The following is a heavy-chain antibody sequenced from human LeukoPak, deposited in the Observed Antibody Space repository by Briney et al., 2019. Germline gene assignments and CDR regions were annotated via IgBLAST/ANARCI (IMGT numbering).Heavy chain of an antibody. D-gene: IGHD6-13*01. CDR3: ARDLIAAAPRGWFDP. Sequence: SGGSLRLSCAASGFTFSSYSMNWVRQAPGKGLEWVSYISSSSSTIYYADSVKGRFTISRDNAKNSLYLQMNSLRAEDTAVYYCARDLIAAAPRGWFDPWGQGTLVTVSS. CDR2: ISSSSSTI. J-gene: IGHJ5*02. CDR1: GFTFSSYS. V-gene: IGHV3-48*04.